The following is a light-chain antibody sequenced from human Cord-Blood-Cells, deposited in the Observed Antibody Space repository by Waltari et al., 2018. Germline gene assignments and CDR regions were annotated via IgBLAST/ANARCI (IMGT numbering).Light chain of an antibody. J-gene: IGKJ5*01. V-gene: IGKV1-33*01. CDR1: QDISNY. Sequence: DIQMTQSPSSLSASVGDRVTITCQASQDISNYLNWYQQKPGKAPKLLIYDASNLETGVPSRVSGSGSGTDFTFTISSLQPEDIATYYCQQYDSLPITFGQGTRLEIK. CDR2: DAS. CDR3: QQYDSLPIT.